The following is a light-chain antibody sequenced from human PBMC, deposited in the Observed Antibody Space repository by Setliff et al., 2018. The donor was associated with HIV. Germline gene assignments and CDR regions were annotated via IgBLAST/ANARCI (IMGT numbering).Light chain of an antibody. CDR2: AAS. Sequence: DIQMTQSPSSLSASVGDIVTITCRASRSIRTSLNWYQQKPGKAPKPLIYAASSLHSAVPSTFSGGGSGTDFTLTITNLQPEDFATYYCQQTYSPMYTFGQGTKVDIK. J-gene: IGKJ2*01. CDR3: QQTYSPMYT. CDR1: RSIRTS. V-gene: IGKV1-39*01.